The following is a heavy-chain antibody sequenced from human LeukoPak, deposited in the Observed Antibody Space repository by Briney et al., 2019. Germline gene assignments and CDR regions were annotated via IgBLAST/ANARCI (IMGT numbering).Heavy chain of an antibody. CDR2: ISAYNGNT. CDR3: ARHVLSSSWYSDAFDI. V-gene: IGHV1-18*01. Sequence: ASVKVSCKASGYTFTSYGISWVRQAPGQGLEWMGWISAYNGNTNYAQKLQGRVTMTTDTSTSTAYMELRSLRSDDTAVYYCARHVLSSSWYSDAFDIWGQGTMVTVSS. J-gene: IGHJ3*02. CDR1: GYTFTSYG. D-gene: IGHD6-13*01.